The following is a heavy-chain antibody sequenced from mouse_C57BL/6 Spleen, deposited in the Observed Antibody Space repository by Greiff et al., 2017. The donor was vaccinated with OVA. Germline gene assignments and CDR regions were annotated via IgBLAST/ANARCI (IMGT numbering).Heavy chain of an antibody. CDR2: IRSKSSNYAT. D-gene: IGHD2-2*01. CDR1: GFTFNTYA. Sequence: EVQVVESGGGLVQPKGSLKLSCAASGFTFNTYAMHWVRQAPGKGLEWVARIRSKSSNYATYYADSVKDRFTISRDDSQSMLYLQMNNLKTEDTAMYYCVCDGYPTGYYAMDYWGQGTSVTVSS. CDR3: VCDGYPTGYYAMDY. V-gene: IGHV10-3*01. J-gene: IGHJ4*01.